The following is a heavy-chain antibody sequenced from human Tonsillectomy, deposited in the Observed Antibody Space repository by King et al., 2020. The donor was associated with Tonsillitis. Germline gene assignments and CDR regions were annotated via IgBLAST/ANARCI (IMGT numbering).Heavy chain of an antibody. V-gene: IGHV1-18*04. CDR1: GYTFTSYG. CDR3: ARATRDPHYYGMDV. J-gene: IGHJ6*02. Sequence: QLVQSGAEVKKPGASVKVSCKASGYTFTSYGISWVRQAPGQGLEWLGWISAYNGNTNYAQKLQGRVTMTTDTSTSTAYMEMRSLRSDDTAVYYCARATRDPHYYGMDVWGQGTTVTVSS. CDR2: ISAYNGNT. D-gene: IGHD5-24*01.